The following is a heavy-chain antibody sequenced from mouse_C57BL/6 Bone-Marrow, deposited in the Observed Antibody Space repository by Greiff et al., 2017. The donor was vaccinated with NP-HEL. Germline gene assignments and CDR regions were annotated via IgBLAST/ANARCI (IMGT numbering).Heavy chain of an antibody. V-gene: IGHV1-52*01. CDR2: IDPSDSDT. CDR1: GYTFTSYW. J-gene: IGHJ2*01. CDR3: ARGLLLRSGDFDY. Sequence: QVQLQQPGAELVRPGSSVKLSCKASGYTFTSYWMHWVKQRPIQGLEWIGNIDPSDSDTHYNQKFKDKATLTVDKSSSTAYMQLSSLTSEDAAVYYCARGLLLRSGDFDYWGQGTTLTVSS. D-gene: IGHD1-1*01.